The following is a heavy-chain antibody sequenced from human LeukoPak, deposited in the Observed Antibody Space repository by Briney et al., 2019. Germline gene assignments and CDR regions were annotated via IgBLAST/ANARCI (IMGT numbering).Heavy chain of an antibody. V-gene: IGHV1-18*04. J-gene: IGHJ4*02. CDR3: AMDRGIAAAGSPKGFLDY. CDR1: GYDFTAHF. Sequence: ASVKVSCKASGYDFTAHFMHWIRQAPGQGLEWMGWISAYNGNTNYAQKLQGRVTMTTDTSTSTAYMELRSLRSDDTAVYYCAMDRGIAAAGSPKGFLDYWGQGTLVTVSS. D-gene: IGHD6-13*01. CDR2: ISAYNGNT.